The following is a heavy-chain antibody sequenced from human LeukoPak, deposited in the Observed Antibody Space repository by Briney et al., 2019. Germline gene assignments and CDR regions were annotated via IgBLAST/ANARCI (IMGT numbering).Heavy chain of an antibody. CDR1: GFTFSSYW. Sequence: PGGSLRLSCAASGFTFSSYWMHWVRQAPGKGLVWVSRINSDGSSTSYADSVKGRFTISRDNAKNTLYPQMNSLRVEDTAVYYCARVRSGSSAGNYGMDVWGQGTTVTVSS. J-gene: IGHJ6*02. CDR3: ARVRSGSSAGNYGMDV. D-gene: IGHD1-26*01. CDR2: INSDGSST. V-gene: IGHV3-74*01.